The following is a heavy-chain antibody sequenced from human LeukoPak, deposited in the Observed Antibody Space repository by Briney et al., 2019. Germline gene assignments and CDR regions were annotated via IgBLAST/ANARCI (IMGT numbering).Heavy chain of an antibody. Sequence: PGGSLRLSCAASGFAFGNYAMGWVRQAPGKGLEGVSSIDSSGSYTPSADSVKGRFTISRDNFENTLYLQMNSLRAEDTAVYFCAKISTVTDNFGHWGQGTLVTVSS. CDR3: AKISTVTDNFGH. CDR1: GFAFGNYA. CDR2: IDSSGSYT. J-gene: IGHJ4*02. D-gene: IGHD4-17*01. V-gene: IGHV3-23*01.